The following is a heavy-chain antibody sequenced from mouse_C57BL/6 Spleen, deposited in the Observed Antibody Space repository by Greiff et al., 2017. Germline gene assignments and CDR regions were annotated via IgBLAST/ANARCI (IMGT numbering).Heavy chain of an antibody. CDR3: AISPPYNYGGLYWYFDV. D-gene: IGHD1-1*01. CDR1: GFTFSDYG. J-gene: IGHJ1*03. Sequence: EVHLVESGGGLVKPGGSLKLSCAASGFTFSDYGMHWVRQAPEKGLEWVAYISSGSSTIYYAETVKGRFTISRDTAKNTLFLQMTSLRSEDTAMYYCAISPPYNYGGLYWYFDVWGTGTTVTVSS. V-gene: IGHV5-17*01. CDR2: ISSGSSTI.